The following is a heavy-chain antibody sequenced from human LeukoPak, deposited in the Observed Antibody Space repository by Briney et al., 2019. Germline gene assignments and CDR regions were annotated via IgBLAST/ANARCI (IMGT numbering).Heavy chain of an antibody. V-gene: IGHV3-66*01. CDR2: IYRGGNT. CDR3: ASGDSSGLYYYYGMDV. Sequence: GGSLRLSCAASGFIVSTNHMSWVRQAPGKGLEWVSFIYRGGNTYYADSVKGRFTISRDNAKNSLYLQMNSLRAEDTAVYYCASGDSSGLYYYYGMDVWGQGTTVTVSS. J-gene: IGHJ6*02. CDR1: GFIVSTNH. D-gene: IGHD3-22*01.